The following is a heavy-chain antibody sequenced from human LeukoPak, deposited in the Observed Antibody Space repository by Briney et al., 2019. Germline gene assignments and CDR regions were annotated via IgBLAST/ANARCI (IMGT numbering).Heavy chain of an antibody. CDR3: ARGTQESSSSSPDY. J-gene: IGHJ4*02. D-gene: IGHD6-6*01. CDR2: ISAYNGNT. CDR1: GYTFTSYG. V-gene: IGHV1-18*01. Sequence: ASVKVSCKASGYTFTSYGISWVRQAPGQGLEWMGWISAYNGNTNYAQKFQGRVTMTRDTSISTAYMELSRLRSDDTAVYYCARGTQESSSSSPDYWGQGTLVTVSS.